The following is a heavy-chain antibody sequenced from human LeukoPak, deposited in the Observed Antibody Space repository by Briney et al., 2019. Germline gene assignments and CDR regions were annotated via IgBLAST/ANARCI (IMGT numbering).Heavy chain of an antibody. V-gene: IGHV4-59*01. J-gene: IGHJ6*02. CDR2: IYYTGST. Sequence: SETLSLTCTVSGGSFSNYYWSWIRQPPVKGLEWIGYIYYTGSTNYNPSLKSRVTISADTSKNQFSLKLSSVTAADTAVYYRARVSSTFMDVWGQGTTVTVFS. CDR3: ARVSSTFMDV. CDR1: GGSFSNYY. D-gene: IGHD2-2*01.